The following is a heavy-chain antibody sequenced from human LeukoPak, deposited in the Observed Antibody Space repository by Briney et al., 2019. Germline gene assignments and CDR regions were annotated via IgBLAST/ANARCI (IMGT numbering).Heavy chain of an antibody. CDR3: ARTYYYGSGTMDV. D-gene: IGHD3-10*01. V-gene: IGHV4-59*11. CDR1: VGSINSHY. CDR2: IYYTGST. J-gene: IGHJ6*02. Sequence: SGTLSLTCTISVGSINSHYWSWIRQPPGKGLEWIGYIYYTGSTNYNPSLKSRVTISVDTSKNQFSLKLSSVTAADTAVYYCARTYYYGSGTMDVWGQGTTVTVSS.